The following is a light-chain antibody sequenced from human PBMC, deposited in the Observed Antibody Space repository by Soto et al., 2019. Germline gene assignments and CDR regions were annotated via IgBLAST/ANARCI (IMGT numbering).Light chain of an antibody. V-gene: IGLV2-14*01. Sequence: QSVLTQPASVSGSPGQSITISCTGTSSDIGDYGYVSWYQQHPGKAPKLIIYEVTNRPSGVSTRFSGSKSGNTASLTISGLQAEDEADYYCNSYTNRNSVSLGGGTK. CDR3: NSYTNRNSVS. J-gene: IGLJ2*01. CDR1: SSDIGDYGY. CDR2: EVT.